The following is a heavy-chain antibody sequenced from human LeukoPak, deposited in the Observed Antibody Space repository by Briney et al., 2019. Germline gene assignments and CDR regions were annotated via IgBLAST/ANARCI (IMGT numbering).Heavy chain of an antibody. CDR3: ATPYGSGSYHDYGMDV. J-gene: IGHJ6*04. V-gene: IGHV3-53*01. Sequence: GGSLRLSCAASGFTASSNYMSWVRLAPGKGLEWVSVIYIGGSTYYADSGKGRFTISRAISKNTLYLQMNSLRAEDTAVYYCATPYGSGSYHDYGMDVWGKGTTVTVSS. CDR1: GFTASSNY. D-gene: IGHD3-10*01. CDR2: IYIGGST.